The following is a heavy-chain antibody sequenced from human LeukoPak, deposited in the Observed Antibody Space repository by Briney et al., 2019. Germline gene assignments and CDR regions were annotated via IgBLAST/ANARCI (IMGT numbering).Heavy chain of an antibody. J-gene: IGHJ4*02. D-gene: IGHD3-22*01. CDR2: INGDASNT. CDR3: ARGSGYLETFDY. V-gene: IGHV3-74*03. Sequence: GGSLRLSCAASGLTFNSYWMHWVRQVAGKGLVWVARINGDASNTTYADSVKGRFTISRDNAKNTLYLQMNSLRAEDTAVYYCARGSGYLETFDYWGQGTLVTVSS. CDR1: GLTFNSYW.